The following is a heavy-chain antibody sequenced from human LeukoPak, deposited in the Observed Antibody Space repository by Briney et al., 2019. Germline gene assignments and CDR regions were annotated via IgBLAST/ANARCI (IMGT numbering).Heavy chain of an antibody. CDR2: INPNSDGT. D-gene: IGHD6-25*01. V-gene: IGHV1-2*02. Sequence: SVKVSCKASGYTFTGYYMHWVRQAPGQGLEWMGWINPNSDGTSYAQKFQGRVTMTRDTSISTAYMELSSLRSDDTALYYCARGIAAPWVAFDIWGQGTTVTVSS. CDR3: ARGIAAPWVAFDI. CDR1: GYTFTGYY. J-gene: IGHJ3*02.